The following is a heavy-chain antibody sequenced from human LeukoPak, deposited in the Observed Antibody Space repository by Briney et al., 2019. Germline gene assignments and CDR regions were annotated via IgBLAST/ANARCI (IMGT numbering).Heavy chain of an antibody. D-gene: IGHD3-22*01. Sequence: ASVKVSCKASGYTFTSYYMHWVRQAPGQRLEWMGIINPSGGRISYAQKFQGRVTMTRDTSTGTVYMELSSLRSEDTAVYYCARLPYDSSGYYLNYPDYWGQGTLVTVSS. V-gene: IGHV1-46*01. CDR1: GYTFTSYY. J-gene: IGHJ4*02. CDR2: INPSGGRI. CDR3: ARLPYDSSGYYLNYPDY.